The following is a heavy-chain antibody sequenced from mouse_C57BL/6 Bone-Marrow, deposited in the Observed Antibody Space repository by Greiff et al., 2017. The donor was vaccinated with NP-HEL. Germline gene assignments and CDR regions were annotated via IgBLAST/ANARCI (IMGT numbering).Heavy chain of an antibody. CDR3: GLYDYYEYMGV. Sequence: VQLQQSGAELARPGASVKLSCKASGYTFTSYGIRWVKQRTGQGLEWIGEIYPRSGNTYYNEKFKGKATLTADKSSITAYMDLHSLTSEDSAVYFCGLYDYYEYMGVWGTGTTVTAST. J-gene: IGHJ1*03. D-gene: IGHD2-4*01. CDR1: GYTFTSYG. V-gene: IGHV1-81*01. CDR2: IYPRSGNT.